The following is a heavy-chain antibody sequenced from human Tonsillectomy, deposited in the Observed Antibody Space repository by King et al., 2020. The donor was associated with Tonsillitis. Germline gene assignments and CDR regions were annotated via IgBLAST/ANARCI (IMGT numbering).Heavy chain of an antibody. Sequence: VQLQESGPGLVKPSETLSLTCISSGPSSSSSYYWGWIRQPPGKGLEWIGSISVVGSTYYNPSLKSRVTISVDTSKSQFSLRLTSVTAADTAVYYCARPYGGSYSAYDYWGQGTLVTVSS. CDR3: ARPYGGSYSAYDY. CDR1: GPSSSSSYY. V-gene: IGHV4-38-2*02. J-gene: IGHJ4*02. CDR2: ISVVGST. D-gene: IGHD1-26*01.